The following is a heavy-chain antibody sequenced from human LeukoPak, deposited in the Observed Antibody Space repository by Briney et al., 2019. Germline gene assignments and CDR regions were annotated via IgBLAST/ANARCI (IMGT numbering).Heavy chain of an antibody. CDR1: GGTFSSYA. CDR2: IIPILGIA. Sequence: GASVKVSCKASGGTFSSYAISWVRQAPGQGLEWMGRIIPILGIANYAQKFQGRVTITADKSTSTAYMELSSLRSEDTAVYYCARVNSGYSSSLLDYYYGMDVWGQGTTVTVSS. V-gene: IGHV1-69*04. D-gene: IGHD6-13*01. J-gene: IGHJ6*02. CDR3: ARVNSGYSSSLLDYYYGMDV.